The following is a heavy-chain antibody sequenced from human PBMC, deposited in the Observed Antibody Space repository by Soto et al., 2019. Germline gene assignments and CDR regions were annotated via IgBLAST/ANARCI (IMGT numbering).Heavy chain of an antibody. CDR2: INPNSGGT. J-gene: IGHJ1*01. V-gene: IGHV1-2*02. Sequence: QVQLVQSGAEVKKPGASVKVSCKASGYTFTGYYMHWVRQAPGQGLEWMGWINPNSGGTNYAQKVQGRGTMTRDTSISTAYMELSRLRSDDTAVYYCARDPIAVAGRGLQHWGQGTLVTVSS. D-gene: IGHD6-19*01. CDR1: GYTFTGYY. CDR3: ARDPIAVAGRGLQH.